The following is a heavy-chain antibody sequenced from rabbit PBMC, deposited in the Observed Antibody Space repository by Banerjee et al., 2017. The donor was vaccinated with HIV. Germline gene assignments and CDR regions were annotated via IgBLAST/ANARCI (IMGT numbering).Heavy chain of an antibody. CDR2: IYSSNGDK. CDR1: GSDISSNA. Sequence: QEQLVESGGGLVQPEGSLTLTCKASGSDISSNAMCWVRQAPGKGLELIACIYSSNGDKWYASWVNGRFTISRSTSLNTVDLKMTSLTAADTATYFCARDGAGYAGYGYARLWGQGTLVTVS. J-gene: IGHJ3*01. V-gene: IGHV1S47*01. D-gene: IGHD6-1*01. CDR3: ARDGAGYAGYGYARL.